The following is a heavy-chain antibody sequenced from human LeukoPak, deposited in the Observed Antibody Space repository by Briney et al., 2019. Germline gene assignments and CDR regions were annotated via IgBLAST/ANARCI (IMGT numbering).Heavy chain of an antibody. V-gene: IGHV1-46*01. CDR1: GYSATTFY. D-gene: IGHD3-22*01. J-gene: IGHJ4*02. CDR3: ARDRRVEKSHSSGYYGLDGD. CDR2: INPSGSGT. Sequence: ASVKVSCKASGYSATTFYTYWLRQAPGQGLEWMGVINPSGSGTHYAQKFQGRVTLTRDTSTSTAYMELSRLRSDDTAVYYCARDRRVEKSHSSGYYGLDGDWGQGTLVTVSS.